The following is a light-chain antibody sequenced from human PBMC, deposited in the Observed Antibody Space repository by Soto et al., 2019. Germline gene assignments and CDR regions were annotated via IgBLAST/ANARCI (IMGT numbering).Light chain of an antibody. CDR1: GTDVGQYNY. CDR3: ATWDDSLNALYV. V-gene: IGLV2-8*01. J-gene: IGLJ1*01. CDR2: HVS. Sequence: QSVLTQPPSASGSPGQSVTISCTGAGTDVGQYNYVSWYQQHPGKAPKLLIHHVSRRPSGVPARFSGSKSGTSASLAINGLQSEDEADYYCATWDDSLNALYVFGTGTKVTVL.